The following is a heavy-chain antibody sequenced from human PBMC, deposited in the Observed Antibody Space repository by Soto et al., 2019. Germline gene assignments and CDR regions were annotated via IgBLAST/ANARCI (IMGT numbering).Heavy chain of an antibody. Sequence: QVQLVQSGAEVKKPGASVKVSCKASGYSFSGFPMHWVRQAPGQRLEWMGKINAGDGNTKYSQNFQGRVIITRDTSANTLYMELASLRSEDTALYYCEREAYGTWGYWGQGTLVTVSS. J-gene: IGHJ4*02. D-gene: IGHD2-21*01. CDR3: EREAYGTWGY. CDR1: GYSFSGFP. V-gene: IGHV1-3*01. CDR2: INAGDGNT.